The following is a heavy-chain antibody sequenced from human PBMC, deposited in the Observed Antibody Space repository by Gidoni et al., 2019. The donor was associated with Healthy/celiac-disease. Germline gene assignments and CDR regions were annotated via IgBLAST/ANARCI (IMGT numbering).Heavy chain of an antibody. D-gene: IGHD3-10*01. V-gene: IGHV1-18*01. CDR1: GYTFTSYG. CDR2: ISAYNGNT. J-gene: IGHJ3*02. Sequence: QVQLVQSGAEVKKPGASVQVSCKAAGYTFTSYGISWVRQAPGQGLEWMGWISAYNGNTNYAQKLQGRVTMTTVTSTSTAYMELRSLRSDDTAVYYCARDSGFPGEDAFDIWGQRTMVTVSS. CDR3: ARDSGFPGEDAFDI.